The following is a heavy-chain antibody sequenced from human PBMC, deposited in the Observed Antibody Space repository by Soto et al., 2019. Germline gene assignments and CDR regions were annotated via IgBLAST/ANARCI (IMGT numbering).Heavy chain of an antibody. J-gene: IGHJ6*02. CDR2: IYWADDK. CDR1: GFSLSTSGVG. V-gene: IGHV2-5*02. D-gene: IGHD5-12*01. CDR3: AHSRRLSGYEYFYYCYARDV. Sequence: QITLKETGPTLVDPTQPLPLTCTFSGFSLSTSGVGVGWIRQRQGKALEGLAHIYWADDKRYTPSLKSSLTICKDTYKTQVVLRMTNIDPVVTATYYCAHSRRLSGYEYFYYCYARDVWGQGTAVTVSS.